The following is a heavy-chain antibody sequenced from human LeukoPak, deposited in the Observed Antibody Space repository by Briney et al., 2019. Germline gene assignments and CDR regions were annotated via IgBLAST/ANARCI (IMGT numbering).Heavy chain of an antibody. CDR2: INHSGST. V-gene: IGHV4-34*01. CDR1: GGSFSGYY. D-gene: IGHD2-21*02. J-gene: IGHJ4*02. Sequence: SETLSLTCAVYGGSFSGYYWSWIRQPPGKGLEWIGEINHSGSTNYNPSLKSRVTISVDTSKNQFSLKLSSVTAADTAVYYCARLAYCGGDCYWVDYWGQGTLVIVSS. CDR3: ARLAYCGGDCYWVDY.